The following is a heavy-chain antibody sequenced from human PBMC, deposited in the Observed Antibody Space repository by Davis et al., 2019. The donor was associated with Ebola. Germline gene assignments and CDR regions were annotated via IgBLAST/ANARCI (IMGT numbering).Heavy chain of an antibody. V-gene: IGHV4-34*01. CDR1: GGSFSGYY. Sequence: PSETLSLTCAVYGGSFSGYYWSWIRQPPGKGLEWIGSIYYSGSTYYNPSLKSRVTISVDTSKNQFSLKLSSVTAADTAVYYCARLDGDYDYWGQGTLVTVSS. J-gene: IGHJ4*02. CDR3: ARLDGDYDY. D-gene: IGHD4-17*01. CDR2: IYYSGST.